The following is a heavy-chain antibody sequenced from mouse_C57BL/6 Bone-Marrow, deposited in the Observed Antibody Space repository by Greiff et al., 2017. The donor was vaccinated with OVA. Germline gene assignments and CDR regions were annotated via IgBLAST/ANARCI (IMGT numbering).Heavy chain of an antibody. Sequence: VQLQQPGAELVRPGSSVKLSCKASGYTFTSYWMHWVKQRPIQGLEWIGNIDPSDSETHYNQKIKDKATLTVDKSSSTAYMQLRSLTSEDSAVYYCASLDGSSYEYFDVWGTGTTVTVSS. CDR3: ASLDGSSYEYFDV. V-gene: IGHV1-52*01. D-gene: IGHD1-1*01. CDR2: IDPSDSET. CDR1: GYTFTSYW. J-gene: IGHJ1*03.